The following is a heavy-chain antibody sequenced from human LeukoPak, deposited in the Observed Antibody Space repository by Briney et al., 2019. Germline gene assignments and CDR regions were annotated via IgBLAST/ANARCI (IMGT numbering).Heavy chain of an antibody. V-gene: IGHV3-23*01. CDR3: ARACSGGSCYLAAFDI. CDR2: ISDSGGSA. D-gene: IGHD2-15*01. CDR1: GFTFSSYA. Sequence: PGGSLRLSCAASGFTFSSYAMSWVRQAPGKGLDWVSAISDSGGSAYYADSVKGRFTISRDNSKNTLYLQVNSLRAGDTAVYYCARACSGGSCYLAAFDIWGQGTMVTVSS. J-gene: IGHJ3*02.